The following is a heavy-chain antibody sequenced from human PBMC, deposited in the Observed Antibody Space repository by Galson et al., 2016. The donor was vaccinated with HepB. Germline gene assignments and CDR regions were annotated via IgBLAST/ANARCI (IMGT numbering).Heavy chain of an antibody. CDR2: VSPNNGHT. V-gene: IGHV1-18*04. D-gene: IGHD1-14*01. CDR1: GYTFANHG. CDR3: ARGAARRDF. J-gene: IGHJ4*02. Sequence: SVKVSCKASGYTFANHGITWVRQAPGQGLEWVGWVSPNNGHTKYAERVQDRVTLTTDPTTTKAYMELGSLRSDDTAVYFCARGAARRDFWGQGTQVSVFS.